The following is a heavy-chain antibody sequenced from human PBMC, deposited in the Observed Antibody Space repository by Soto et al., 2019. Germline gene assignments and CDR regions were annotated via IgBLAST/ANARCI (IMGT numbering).Heavy chain of an antibody. CDR1: GFTFSSYG. CDR3: AKDQDGYPGGMDV. CDR2: ISYDGSNK. J-gene: IGHJ6*02. Sequence: GGSLRLSCAASGFTFSSYGMHWVRQAPGKGLEWVAVISYDGSNKYYADSVKGRFTISRDNSKNTLYLQMNSLRAEDTAVFYCAKDQDGYPGGMDVWGQGTTVTVSS. V-gene: IGHV3-30*18. D-gene: IGHD5-12*01.